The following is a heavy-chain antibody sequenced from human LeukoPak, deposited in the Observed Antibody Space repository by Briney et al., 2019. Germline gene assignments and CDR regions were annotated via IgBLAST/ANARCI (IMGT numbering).Heavy chain of an antibody. D-gene: IGHD3-9*01. V-gene: IGHV4-59*12. CDR1: GGSISSYY. J-gene: IGHJ4*02. CDR2: IHYSGST. CDR3: ARRGRRYYDILTGYPSYYFDY. Sequence: SETLSLTCTVSGGSISSYYWSWIRQPPGKGLEWIGYIHYSGSTNYNPSLKSRVTISVDTSKNQFSLKLSSVTAADTAVYYCARRGRRYYDILTGYPSYYFDYWGQGTLVTVSS.